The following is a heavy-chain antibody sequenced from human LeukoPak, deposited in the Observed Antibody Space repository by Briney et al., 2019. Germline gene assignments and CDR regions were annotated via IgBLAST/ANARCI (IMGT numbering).Heavy chain of an antibody. V-gene: IGHV1-18*01. Sequence: ASVKVSCKASGYTFTSYGISWVRQAPGQGLEWMGWISAYNGNTNYAQKLQGRVTMTTDTSTSTACMELRSLRSDDAAVYYCARDREYGSGSYYLTYYYYYYGMDVWGQGTTVTVSS. CDR2: ISAYNGNT. CDR1: GYTFTSYG. CDR3: ARDREYGSGSYYLTYYYYYYGMDV. J-gene: IGHJ6*02. D-gene: IGHD3-10*01.